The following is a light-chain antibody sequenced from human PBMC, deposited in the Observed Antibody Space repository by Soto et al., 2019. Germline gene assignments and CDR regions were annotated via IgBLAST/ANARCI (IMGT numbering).Light chain of an antibody. CDR1: QSLAFSNGDTY. CDR2: KVS. Sequence: DVVLSQTLLSSPVTLGQPASISCRSSQSLAFSNGDTYLSWLHQRPGQPPRLLIYKVSNRFSGVPDRFSGRGAGTNFTLKISRVESEDVGVYYCTQLTHVPHTLGQGNKLEIK. J-gene: IGKJ2*01. CDR3: TQLTHVPHT. V-gene: IGKV2-24*01.